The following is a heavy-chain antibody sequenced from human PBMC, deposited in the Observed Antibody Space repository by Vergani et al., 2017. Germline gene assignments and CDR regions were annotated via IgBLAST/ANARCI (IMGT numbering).Heavy chain of an antibody. J-gene: IGHJ6*02. Sequence: QVQLQESGPGLVKPSETLSLTCTVSGGSISSYYWSWIRQPPGKGLEWIGYIYYSGSTNYNPSLKSRVTISVDTSKNQFSLQLSSVTAADTTVYYCARTARTHYNNYGMAVWGQGTTVAVSS. CDR1: GGSISSYY. V-gene: IGHV4-59*01. D-gene: IGHD6-6*01. CDR2: IYYSGST. CDR3: ARTARTHYNNYGMAV.